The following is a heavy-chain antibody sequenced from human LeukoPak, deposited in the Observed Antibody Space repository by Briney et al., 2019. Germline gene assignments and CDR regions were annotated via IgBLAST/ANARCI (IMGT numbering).Heavy chain of an antibody. J-gene: IGHJ3*02. D-gene: IGHD5-24*01. Sequence: SETLSLTCTVSGGSISSSRYYLGWIRQPPGKGLEWIATIYYNGDTYYNPSLKSRVTISVDTSRNQFSLKLSSVTAADTAVYYCASPREMATIYDAFDIWGQGTMVTVSS. CDR1: GGSISSSRYY. V-gene: IGHV4-39*01. CDR2: IYYNGDT. CDR3: ASPREMATIYDAFDI.